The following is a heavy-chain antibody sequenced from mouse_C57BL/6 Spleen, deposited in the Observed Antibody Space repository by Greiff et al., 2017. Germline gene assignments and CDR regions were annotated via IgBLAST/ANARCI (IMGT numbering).Heavy chain of an antibody. CDR3: TRYYYGSSERGFDY. Sequence: SGAELVRPGASVTLSCKASGYTFTDYEMHWVKQTPVHGLEWIGAIDPETGGTAYNQKFKGKAILTADKSSSTAYMALRSLTSEDSAVYYCTRYYYGSSERGFDYWGQGTTLTVSS. D-gene: IGHD1-1*01. CDR2: IDPETGGT. CDR1: GYTFTDYE. J-gene: IGHJ2*01. V-gene: IGHV1-15*01.